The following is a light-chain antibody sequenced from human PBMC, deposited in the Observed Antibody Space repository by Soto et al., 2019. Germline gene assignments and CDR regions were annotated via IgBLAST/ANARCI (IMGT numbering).Light chain of an antibody. J-gene: IGKJ5*01. CDR2: AAS. CDR1: QGISSY. Sequence: AIRMTQSPSSLSASTGDRVTITCRASQGISSYLAWYQQKPGKAPKLLIYAASTLQSGVPSRFSGSGSGTDFTLTVSCLQSEDFATYYCQQYYSYPSITFGQGTRLEIK. CDR3: QQYYSYPSIT. V-gene: IGKV1-8*01.